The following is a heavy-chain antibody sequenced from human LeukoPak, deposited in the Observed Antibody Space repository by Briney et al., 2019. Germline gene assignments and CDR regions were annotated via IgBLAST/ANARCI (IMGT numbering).Heavy chain of an antibody. CDR1: GYTFTGYY. V-gene: IGHV1-2*02. CDR2: INPNSGGT. CDR3: AREGIYDSSAQSDY. J-gene: IGHJ4*02. D-gene: IGHD3-22*01. Sequence: ASVKVSCKASGYTFTGYYMHWVRQAPGQGLEWMGWINPNSGGTNYAQKFQGRVTMTRDTSISTAYMELSRLRSDDTAVYYCAREGIYDSSAQSDYWGQGTLVTVPS.